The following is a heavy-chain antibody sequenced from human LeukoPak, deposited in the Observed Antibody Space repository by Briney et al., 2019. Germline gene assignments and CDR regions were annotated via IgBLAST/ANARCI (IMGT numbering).Heavy chain of an antibody. CDR2: INWNGGST. D-gene: IGHD4-17*01. V-gene: IGHV3-20*04. CDR1: GFTFDDYG. J-gene: IGHJ4*02. Sequence: GGSLRLSCAASGFTFDDYGMSWVRQAPGKGLEWVSGINWNGGSTGYADSVKGRFTISRDNAKNSLYLQMNSLRVEDTALYYCVRGPHYGAYTDYFDYWGRGTLVTVSS. CDR3: VRGPHYGAYTDYFDY.